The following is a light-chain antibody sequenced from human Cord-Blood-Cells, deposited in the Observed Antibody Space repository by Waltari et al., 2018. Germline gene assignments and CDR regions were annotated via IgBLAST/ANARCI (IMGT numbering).Light chain of an antibody. J-gene: IGKJ1*01. V-gene: IGKV1-9*01. CDR2: AAS. CDR3: QQLNSYPPT. Sequence: DIKLTQSPSFLSASVGDRVTITCRASQGISSYLAWYQQKPGKAPKLLIYAASTLQSGVPSRFSVSGSGTEFTLTISSLQPEDFATYYCQQLNSYPPTFDQGTKVEIK. CDR1: QGISSY.